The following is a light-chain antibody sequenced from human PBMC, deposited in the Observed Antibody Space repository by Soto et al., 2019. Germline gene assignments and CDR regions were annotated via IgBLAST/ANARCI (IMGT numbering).Light chain of an antibody. V-gene: IGLV1-40*01. CDR2: GNN. J-gene: IGLJ2*01. Sequence: QSVLTQPPSVSGAPGQRVTISCTGSSSNIGAGYDVHWYQQVPGTAPKLLIYGNNNRPSGVPDRFSGSKSGTSASLAVTGLQAEDEADYYCQSYDSSLSGSGVFGGGTQLTVL. CDR3: QSYDSSLSGSGV. CDR1: SSNIGAGYD.